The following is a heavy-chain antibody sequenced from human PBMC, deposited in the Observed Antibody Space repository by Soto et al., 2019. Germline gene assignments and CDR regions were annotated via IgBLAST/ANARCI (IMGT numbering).Heavy chain of an antibody. Sequence: ESGGGVVQPGRSLRLSCAASGFTFSNFGMHWVRQAPGKGLEWVAVIWFDGGDKHYVDSVAGRFTISRDNSKNTVYLQMNSLRPADTAVYYCARDRYTTSSYGMDVWGQGTTVTVSS. J-gene: IGHJ6*02. CDR1: GFTFSNFG. CDR3: ARDRYTTSSYGMDV. D-gene: IGHD6-6*01. CDR2: IWFDGGDK. V-gene: IGHV3-33*01.